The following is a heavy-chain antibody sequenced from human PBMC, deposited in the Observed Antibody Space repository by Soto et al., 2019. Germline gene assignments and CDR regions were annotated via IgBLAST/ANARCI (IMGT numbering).Heavy chain of an antibody. D-gene: IGHD5-18*01. Sequence: GSSVKVSCKASGYTFTVYDMHWVREAPEQGLEWMGWINPNSGGTNYAQKFQGRVTMTRDTSISTAYMELSRLRSDDTAVYYCARDTWIQLWLHYYYGMDVWGQGTTVTV. J-gene: IGHJ6*02. V-gene: IGHV1-2*02. CDR1: GYTFTVYD. CDR3: ARDTWIQLWLHYYYGMDV. CDR2: INPNSGGT.